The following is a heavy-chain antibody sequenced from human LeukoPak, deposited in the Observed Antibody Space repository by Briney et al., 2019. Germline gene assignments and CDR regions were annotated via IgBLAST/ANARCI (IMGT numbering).Heavy chain of an antibody. CDR2: ISGSGGST. V-gene: IGHV3-23*01. CDR3: AKDPSIVGATGDY. Sequence: GGSLRLSCAPSGFTFSSYAMSWARQAPGKGLEGVSAISGSGGSTYYADSVKGRFTISRDNSKNTLYLQMNSLRAEDTAVYYCAKDPSIVGATGDYWGQGTLVTVSS. J-gene: IGHJ4*02. CDR1: GFTFSSYA. D-gene: IGHD1-26*01.